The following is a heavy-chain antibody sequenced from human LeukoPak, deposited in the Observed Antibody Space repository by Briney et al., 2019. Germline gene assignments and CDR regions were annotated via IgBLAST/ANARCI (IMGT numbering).Heavy chain of an antibody. J-gene: IGHJ3*02. D-gene: IGHD5-12*01. Sequence: PGGSLRLSCAASGFTFSSSWMHWVRQAPGKGLVWVSHMDSDGSTTLYADSVKGRFTISRDNARNTLYLQMNNLRVEDTAVYFCARDRGHPDAFNIWGHGTMVTVSP. CDR1: GFTFSSSW. CDR3: ARDRGHPDAFNI. CDR2: MDSDGSTT. V-gene: IGHV3-74*01.